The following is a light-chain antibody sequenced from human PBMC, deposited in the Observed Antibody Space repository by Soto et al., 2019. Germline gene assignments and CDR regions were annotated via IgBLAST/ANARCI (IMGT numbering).Light chain of an antibody. CDR2: GAS. V-gene: IGKV3-20*01. CDR1: QSVSSTY. Sequence: EIVLTQSPGTLSLSPGERATLSCRARQSVSSTYLAWYQQKPGQAPRLLIYGASTRATGIPDRFSGSGSGTDFTLTISRLEPEDFAVYYCQQRGTFGQGTRLEIK. CDR3: QQRGT. J-gene: IGKJ5*01.